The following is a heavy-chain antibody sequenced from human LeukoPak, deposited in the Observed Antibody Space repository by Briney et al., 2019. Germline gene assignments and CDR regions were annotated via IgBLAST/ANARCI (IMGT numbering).Heavy chain of an antibody. Sequence: GGSLRLSCAASGFTFSDYYMSWIRQAPGKGLEWVSYISSSGSTIYYADSVKGRFTISRDNAKNSLYLQMNSLRAEDTAVYYCARGIYGYLYYYYYMDVWGKGTTVTISS. J-gene: IGHJ6*03. CDR3: ARGIYGYLYYYYYMDV. D-gene: IGHD5-18*01. V-gene: IGHV3-11*01. CDR1: GFTFSDYY. CDR2: ISSSGSTI.